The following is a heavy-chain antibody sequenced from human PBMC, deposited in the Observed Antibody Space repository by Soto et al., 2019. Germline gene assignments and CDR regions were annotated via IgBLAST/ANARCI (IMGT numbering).Heavy chain of an antibody. CDR2: IGMKSNNYAT. V-gene: IGHV3-73*02. Sequence: QLVESGGGLVQPGGSLKLSCAASGFTFSGSVIHWVRQASGEGLEWVGRIGMKSNNYATAYAASVRGRFSISRDDSENTASLQMNSXKXXXXXXXXXXXXXCSGDSCQRPNWGRGTLVTVSS. CDR3: XXXXCSGDSCQRPN. J-gene: IGHJ4*02. D-gene: IGHD2-15*01. CDR1: GFTFSGSV.